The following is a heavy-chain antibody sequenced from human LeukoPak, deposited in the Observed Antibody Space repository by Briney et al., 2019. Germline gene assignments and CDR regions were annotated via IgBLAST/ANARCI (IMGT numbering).Heavy chain of an antibody. CDR3: TMKDEDAYSRPFDY. D-gene: IGHD5-24*01. CDR2: IRSKNKNYAT. CDR1: GFSFSDAA. J-gene: IGHJ4*02. Sequence: GGSLRLSCAASGFSFSDAAVHWVRQAPGKGLEWIGRIRSKNKNYATGYAASLKGRFIISRDDLKSTTSLQMDGLSAEDTAVYYCTMKDEDAYSRPFDYWGLGILVTVSS. V-gene: IGHV3-73*01.